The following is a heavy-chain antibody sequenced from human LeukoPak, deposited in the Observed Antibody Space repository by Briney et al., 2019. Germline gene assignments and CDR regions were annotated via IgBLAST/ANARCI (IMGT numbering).Heavy chain of an antibody. CDR1: GGSISSGGHS. J-gene: IGHJ6*02. D-gene: IGHD6-19*01. CDR3: ARMRQYSSGRDEYYYYYGMDV. V-gene: IGHV4-30-2*01. Sequence: TLSLTCAVSGGSISSGGHSWSWIRQPPGKGLEWIGYIYQSGGTYYNPSLKSRVTISVDRSKNQFSLELSPVTAADTAVYYCARMRQYSSGRDEYYYYYGMDVWGQGTTVTVSS. CDR2: IYQSGGT.